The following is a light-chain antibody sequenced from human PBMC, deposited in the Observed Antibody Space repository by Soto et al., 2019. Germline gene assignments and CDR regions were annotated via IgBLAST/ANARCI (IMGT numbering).Light chain of an antibody. V-gene: IGKV1-5*01. J-gene: IGKJ2*01. CDR1: QSISSW. CDR3: QQYSSYQHT. CDR2: GAS. Sequence: DIQMTHSPSTLSASVGYRVTITCRATQSISSWLAWYQQKPGKAPKLLIYGASSLESGVPSRFSGSGSGTEFTLTISSLQPDDFATYYCQQYSSYQHTFGQGTKVDIK.